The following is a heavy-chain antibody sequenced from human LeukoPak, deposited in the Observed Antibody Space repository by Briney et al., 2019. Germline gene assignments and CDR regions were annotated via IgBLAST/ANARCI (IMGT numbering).Heavy chain of an antibody. CDR3: ASSGSYWILFDY. D-gene: IGHD1-26*01. Sequence: GGSLRLSCAASGFTFSSYWMSWVRQAPGKGLEWVANIKQDGSEKYYVDSVKGRFTISRDNAKNSLYPQMNSLRAEDTAVYYCASSGSYWILFDYWGQGTLVTVSS. J-gene: IGHJ4*02. CDR2: IKQDGSEK. CDR1: GFTFSSYW. V-gene: IGHV3-7*01.